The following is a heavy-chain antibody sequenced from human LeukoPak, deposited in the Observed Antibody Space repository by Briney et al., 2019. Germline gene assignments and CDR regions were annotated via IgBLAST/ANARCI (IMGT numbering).Heavy chain of an antibody. CDR2: ISSSSSYI. J-gene: IGHJ4*02. CDR3: ARESGGYDILTGYYKKYYFDY. D-gene: IGHD3-9*01. CDR1: GFTFSSYT. V-gene: IGHV3-21*01. Sequence: PGGSLRLSCAASGFTFSSYTMNWVRQAPGKGLEWVSSISSSSSYIYYADSVKGRFTISRDNAKNSLYLQMNSLRAEDTAVYYCARESGGYDILTGYYKKYYFDYWGQGTLVTVSS.